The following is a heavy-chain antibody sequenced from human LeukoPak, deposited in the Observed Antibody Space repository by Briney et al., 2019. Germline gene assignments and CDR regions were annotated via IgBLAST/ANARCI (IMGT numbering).Heavy chain of an antibody. Sequence: GASVKVSCKASGYTFTSYDINWVRQAPGQGLEWMGWMNPNSGNTGYAQKFQGRVTMTRNTSISTAYMELSSLRSEDTAVYYCARGRRPAPPGWFDPWGQGTLVTVSS. D-gene: IGHD2-2*01. CDR2: MNPNSGNT. J-gene: IGHJ5*02. V-gene: IGHV1-8*01. CDR3: ARGRRPAPPGWFDP. CDR1: GYTFTSYD.